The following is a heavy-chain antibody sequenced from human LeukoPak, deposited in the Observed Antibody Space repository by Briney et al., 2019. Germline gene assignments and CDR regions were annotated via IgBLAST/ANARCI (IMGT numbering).Heavy chain of an antibody. CDR3: AKDMTGYCSTTTCYGLGDY. D-gene: IGHD2-2*01. CDR2: IKQDGSEK. J-gene: IGHJ4*02. V-gene: IGHV3-7*03. CDR1: GFTFSSYW. Sequence: PGGSLRLSCAASGFTFSSYWMSWVRQAPGKGLEWVANIKQDGSEKYYVDSVKGRFTISRDNAKNSLYLQMNSLRAEDTAFYYCAKDMTGYCSTTTCYGLGDYWGQGTLVTVSS.